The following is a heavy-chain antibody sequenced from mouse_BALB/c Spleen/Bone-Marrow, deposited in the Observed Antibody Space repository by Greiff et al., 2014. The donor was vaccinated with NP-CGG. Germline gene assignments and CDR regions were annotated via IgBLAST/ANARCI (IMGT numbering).Heavy chain of an antibody. CDR2: IRNKANGYTT. V-gene: IGHV7-3*02. CDR1: GFTFTDYY. J-gene: IGHJ1*01. Sequence: EVMLVESGGGLVQPGGSLRLSCATSGFTFTDYYMSWVRQPPGKALEWLGFIRNKANGYTTEYSSSVKGTFTISRDNSQSILYLQMNTLRADASATYYCARHISWYFDVWGAGTTLTVSS. CDR3: ARHISWYFDV.